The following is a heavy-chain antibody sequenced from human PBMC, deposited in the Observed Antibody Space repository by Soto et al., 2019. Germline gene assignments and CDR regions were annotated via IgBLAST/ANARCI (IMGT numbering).Heavy chain of an antibody. D-gene: IGHD4-17*01. CDR2: IYYSGST. CDR1: GGSISSGGYY. J-gene: IGHJ2*01. V-gene: IGHV4-61*08. Sequence: PSETLSLTCTVSGGSISSGGYYWSWIRQHPGKGLEWIGYIYYSGSTNYNPSLKSRVTISVDTSKNQFSLKLSSVTAADTAVYYCARYNNGDFAGLWYFDLWGRGTLVTVSS. CDR3: ARYNNGDFAGLWYFDL.